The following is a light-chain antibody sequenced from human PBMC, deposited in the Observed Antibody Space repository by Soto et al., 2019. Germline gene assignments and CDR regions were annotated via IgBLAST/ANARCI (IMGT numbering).Light chain of an antibody. J-gene: IGKJ1*01. V-gene: IGKV3-20*01. CDR1: EHINKNY. CDR3: QHNGRP. CDR2: GAS. Sequence: EIVLTQSPGTLALSPGEIATLSFSASEHINKNYLVWYQQKGGQAPRLLLYGASTTATGIPDRFSGSGSGTDFTLTISGLEPEDVAVYYCQHNGRPFGQGTKVDIK.